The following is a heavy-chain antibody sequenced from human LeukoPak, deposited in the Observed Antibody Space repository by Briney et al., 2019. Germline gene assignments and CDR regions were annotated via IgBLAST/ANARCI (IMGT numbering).Heavy chain of an antibody. J-gene: IGHJ3*02. CDR2: ISYIGST. V-gene: IGHV4-59*11. CDR3: ARDLVTVTKGFDI. D-gene: IGHD4-17*01. CDR1: DDSFSSHY. Sequence: PSETLSLTCAVSDDSFSSHYWTWIRQPPGKGLEWIGYISYIGSTNYNPSLKSRVTISIDTSKNHFSLKLSSVTAADTAVYYCARDLVTVTKGFDIWGQGTMVSVPS.